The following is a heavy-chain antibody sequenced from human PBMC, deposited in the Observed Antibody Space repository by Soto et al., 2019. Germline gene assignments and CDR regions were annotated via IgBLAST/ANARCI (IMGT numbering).Heavy chain of an antibody. CDR3: VKDKGSSEYEFYFDF. V-gene: IGHV3-43*01. CDR2: ISWNGGDT. D-gene: IGHD2-2*01. J-gene: IGHJ4*02. Sequence: GGSLRLSCAASGFTFDDYTMHWVRQGPGEGLEWVSLISWNGGDTYYADSVKGRFTISRDNSKNSLYLQMNSLRTEDTALYYCVKDKGSSEYEFYFDFWGQGTLVTVSS. CDR1: GFTFDDYT.